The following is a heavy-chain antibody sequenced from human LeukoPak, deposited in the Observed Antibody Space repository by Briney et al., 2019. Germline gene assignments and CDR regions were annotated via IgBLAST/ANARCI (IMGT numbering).Heavy chain of an antibody. D-gene: IGHD6-13*01. CDR1: GGSISNYY. V-gene: IGHV4-4*07. CDR2: IYTSGST. J-gene: IGHJ4*02. CDR3: ARVSCSSSCYDFDY. Sequence: SETLSLTCTVSGGSISNYYWSWIRQPAGKGLEWIGRIYTSGSTNYNPSLKSRVTMSVDTSKNQFSLKLSSVTAADTAVYYCARVSCSSSCYDFDYWGQGTLVTVSS.